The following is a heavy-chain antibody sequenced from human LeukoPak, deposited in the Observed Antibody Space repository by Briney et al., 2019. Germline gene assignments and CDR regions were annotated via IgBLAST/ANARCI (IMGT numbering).Heavy chain of an antibody. J-gene: IGHJ4*02. V-gene: IGHV4-59*01. CDR3: ARVERNWSGYYTKVYYFDY. D-gene: IGHD3-3*01. Sequence: SETLSLTCSVSGVSISTYSWSWLRQPPGKGLEWIASVQYTGSTTYNPSLRSRLTISADTSKSQVSLQLTSVTTADTAVYYCARVERNWSGYYTKVYYFDYWGQGTLVTVSS. CDR1: GVSISTYS. CDR2: VQYTGST.